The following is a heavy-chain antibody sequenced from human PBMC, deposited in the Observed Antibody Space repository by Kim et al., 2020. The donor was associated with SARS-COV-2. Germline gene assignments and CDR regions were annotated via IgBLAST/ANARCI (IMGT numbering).Heavy chain of an antibody. V-gene: IGHV1-3*01. D-gene: IGHD3-10*01. Sequence: EKFHGRLHITRDTSASATYLELSSLTSEDTAVYYCARGGPFSGSGSPFDFWGQGTLVTVSS. J-gene: IGHJ4*02. CDR3: ARGGPFSGSGSPFDF.